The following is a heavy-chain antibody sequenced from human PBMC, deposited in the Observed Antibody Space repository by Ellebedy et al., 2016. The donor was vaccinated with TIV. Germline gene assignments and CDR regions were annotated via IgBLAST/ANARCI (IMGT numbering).Heavy chain of an antibody. D-gene: IGHD2-2*01. V-gene: IGHV4-59*08. CDR1: XPSICSYY. J-gene: IGHJ5*02. CDR2: FFYSGST. Sequence: MPSETLSLTCTLXXPSICSYYCPWIRQPPGKGLEWIGYFFYSGSTNYNPSLKSRVTISVDTSKNQFSLKLSSVTAADTAVYYCARPREYQLHENWFDPWGQGTLVTVSS. CDR3: ARPREYQLHENWFDP.